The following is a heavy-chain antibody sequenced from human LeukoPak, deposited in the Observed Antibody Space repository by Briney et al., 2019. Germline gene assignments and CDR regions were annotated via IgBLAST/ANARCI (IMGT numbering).Heavy chain of an antibody. CDR2: INPSGTGT. J-gene: IGHJ5*02. Sequence: ASVKVSCKASGYTITNNYMHWVRQAPGQGLEWMGVINPSGTGTSYAQKFQGRITMSRDTSTSTVYMELSSLRSEDTAVYYCARDNSVEDTAWWFDPWGQGTLVTVSS. CDR3: ARDNSVEDTAWWFDP. V-gene: IGHV1-46*01. CDR1: GYTITNNY. D-gene: IGHD4-23*01.